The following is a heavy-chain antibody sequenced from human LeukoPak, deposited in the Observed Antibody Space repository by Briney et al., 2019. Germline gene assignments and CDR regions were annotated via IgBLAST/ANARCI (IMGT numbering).Heavy chain of an antibody. V-gene: IGHV3-7*01. CDR2: IGQDGSET. D-gene: IGHD3-16*01. CDR1: GFTFNDYW. J-gene: IGHJ4*02. CDR3: ASGRHDFVH. Sequence: PGGSLRLSCSVSGFTFNDYWMTWVRQAPGKGLEWVANIGQDGSETSCVDSVKGRFTISRDNAKTSLFLQMNSVTVEDTGVYYCASGRHDFVHWGQGTLVTLAS.